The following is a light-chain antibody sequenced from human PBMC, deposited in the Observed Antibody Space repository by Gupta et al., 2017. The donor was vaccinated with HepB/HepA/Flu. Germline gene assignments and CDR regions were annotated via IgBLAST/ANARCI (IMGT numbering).Light chain of an antibody. CDR1: QSVRSSY. J-gene: IGKJ2*01. V-gene: IGKV3-20*01. CDR3: QQYGGSPNT. Sequence: EIVLRQSPGTLSLSPGERATLSCRASQSVRSSYLAWHQHKPGQAPRLLIYGASSRSTGIPDRFNDSASRTDFSLTISRLDLKDLAVYYSQQYGGSPNTFSQGTKMEIK. CDR2: GAS.